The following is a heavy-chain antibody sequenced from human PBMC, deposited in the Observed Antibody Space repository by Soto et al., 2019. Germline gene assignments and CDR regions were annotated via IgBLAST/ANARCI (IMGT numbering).Heavy chain of an antibody. V-gene: IGHV5-51*01. CDR3: ARPSTAVVTSYYYYGMDV. Sequence: GESLKISCKGSGYSFTYYWIGWVRQMPGKGLEWIVIIYPGDSDTRYSPSFQGHVTISADKSISTAYLQWSSLKASDTAMYYCARPSTAVVTSYYYYGMDVWGQGTTVTVSS. CDR1: GYSFTYYW. J-gene: IGHJ6*02. D-gene: IGHD2-21*02. CDR2: IYPGDSDT.